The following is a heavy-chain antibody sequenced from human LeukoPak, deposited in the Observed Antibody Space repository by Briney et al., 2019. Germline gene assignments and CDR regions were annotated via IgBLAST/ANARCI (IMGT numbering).Heavy chain of an antibody. CDR2: IYSDSST. Sequence: GGSLRLSCAASGFTVSSNHMSWVRQAPGKGLEWVSVIYSDSSTYYADSVKGRFTISRDNSKNTLYLQMNSLRAEDTAVYYCASGIAVTSPVHWGQGTLVTVSS. V-gene: IGHV3-53*01. J-gene: IGHJ1*01. CDR1: GFTVSSNH. D-gene: IGHD4-11*01. CDR3: ASGIAVTSPVH.